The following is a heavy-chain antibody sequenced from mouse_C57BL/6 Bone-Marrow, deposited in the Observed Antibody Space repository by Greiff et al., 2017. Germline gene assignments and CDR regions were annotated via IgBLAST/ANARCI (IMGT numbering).Heavy chain of an antibody. D-gene: IGHD1-1*01. V-gene: IGHV1-64*01. CDR1: GYTFTSYW. Sequence: QVQLQQPGAELVKPGASVKLSCKASGYTFTSYWMHWVKQRPGQGLEWIGMIHPNSGSTNYNEKFKSKATLTVDKSSSTAYMQLSSLTSEDSAVYYCASLYGSSSSYYFDYWGQGTTLTVSS. J-gene: IGHJ2*01. CDR3: ASLYGSSSSYYFDY. CDR2: IHPNSGST.